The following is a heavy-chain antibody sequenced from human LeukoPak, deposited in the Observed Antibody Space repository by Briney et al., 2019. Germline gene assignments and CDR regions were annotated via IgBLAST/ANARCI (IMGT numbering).Heavy chain of an antibody. CDR2: ISGSDGST. D-gene: IGHD5-18*01. V-gene: IGHV3-23*01. J-gene: IGHJ4*02. Sequence: PGGSLRLSCAASGFTFSSYAMSWVRQAPGKGLEWVSAISGSDGSTYYADSVKGRFTISRDNSKNTLYLQMNSLRAEDTAVYYCAKVRQLWPDFDYWGQGTLVTVSS. CDR1: GFTFSSYA. CDR3: AKVRQLWPDFDY.